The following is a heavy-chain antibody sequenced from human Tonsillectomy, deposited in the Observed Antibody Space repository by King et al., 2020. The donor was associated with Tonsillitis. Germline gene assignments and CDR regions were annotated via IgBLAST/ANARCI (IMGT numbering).Heavy chain of an antibody. V-gene: IGHV3-74*01. J-gene: IGHJ4*02. CDR1: GFTFSDYW. CDR3: SRDRNWNLFDY. D-gene: IGHD1-1*01. CDR2: INNDGSDT. Sequence: VQLVESGGGLVQPGGSLRLSCAASGFTFSDYWMHWVRQAPGKGLVWVSRINNDGSDTRYADSVRGRFTTSRDNAKNTLYLHMDSLTAEDTAVYYCSRDRNWNLFDYWGQGALSPSPQ.